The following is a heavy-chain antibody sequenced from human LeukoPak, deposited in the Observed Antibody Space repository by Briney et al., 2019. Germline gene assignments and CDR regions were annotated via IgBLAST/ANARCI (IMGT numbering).Heavy chain of an antibody. CDR2: IYYSGST. CDR1: GFTFNSHW. V-gene: IGHV4-4*02. CDR3: ARDHYSSAFFDY. J-gene: IGHJ4*02. D-gene: IGHD4-11*01. Sequence: GSLRLSCAASGFTFNSHWMSWVRQAPGKGLEWIGSIYYSGSTYYNPSLKSRLTISVDTSKNQFSLKLNSVTAADTAVYYCARDHYSSAFFDYWGQGTLVTVSS.